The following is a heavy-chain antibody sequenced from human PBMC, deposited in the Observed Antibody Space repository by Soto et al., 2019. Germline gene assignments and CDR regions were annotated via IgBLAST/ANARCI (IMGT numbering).Heavy chain of an antibody. J-gene: IGHJ5*02. Sequence: SETLSLTCTVSGGSISSSSYYWGWIRQPPGKGLEWIGYIYYSGSTNYNPSLKSRVTISVDTSKNQFSLKLSSVTAADTAVYYCARLAAAGDTTNWFDPWGQGTLVTVSS. CDR2: IYYSGST. D-gene: IGHD6-13*01. CDR1: GGSISSSSYY. CDR3: ARLAAAGDTTNWFDP. V-gene: IGHV4-61*05.